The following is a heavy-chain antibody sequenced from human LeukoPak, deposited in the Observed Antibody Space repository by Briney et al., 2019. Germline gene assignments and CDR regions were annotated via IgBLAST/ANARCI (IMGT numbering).Heavy chain of an antibody. CDR1: GFTFSSYA. Sequence: GGSLRLSCAASGFTFSSYAMSWVRQAPGKGLEWVSAISGSGTNTYYADSVKGRFTISRDNSRNTLYLQMNSLRAEDTAVYYCAKVQEMATILPPFHYWGQGTLVTVSS. CDR3: AKVQEMATILPPFHY. D-gene: IGHD5-24*01. J-gene: IGHJ4*02. V-gene: IGHV3-23*01. CDR2: ISGSGTNT.